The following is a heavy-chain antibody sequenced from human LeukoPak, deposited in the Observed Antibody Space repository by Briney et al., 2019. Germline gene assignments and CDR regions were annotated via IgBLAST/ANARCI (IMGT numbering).Heavy chain of an antibody. CDR3: ARDGPQQWLEH. Sequence: GGSLRLSCAASGFTFSSYAMHWVRQAPGKGLEWVAVISYDGSNKYYADSVKGRFTISRDNSKNTLYLQMNSLRAEDTAVYYCARDGPQQWLEHWGQGTLVTVSS. D-gene: IGHD6-19*01. J-gene: IGHJ4*02. CDR1: GFTFSSYA. V-gene: IGHV3-30-3*01. CDR2: ISYDGSNK.